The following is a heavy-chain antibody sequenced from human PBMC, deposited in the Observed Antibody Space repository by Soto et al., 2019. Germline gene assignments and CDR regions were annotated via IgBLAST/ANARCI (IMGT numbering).Heavy chain of an antibody. J-gene: IGHJ4*02. V-gene: IGHV1-8*01. CDR3: ARGDSSGYYLIDY. CDR1: GYTFTSYD. CDR2: MNPNSGNT. Sequence: ASVKVSCKASGYTFTSYDINWVRQATGQGLEWMGWMNPNSGNTGYAQKFQGRVTMTTNTSTSTAYMELRSLRSDDTAVYYCARGDSSGYYLIDYWGQGTLVTVSS. D-gene: IGHD3-22*01.